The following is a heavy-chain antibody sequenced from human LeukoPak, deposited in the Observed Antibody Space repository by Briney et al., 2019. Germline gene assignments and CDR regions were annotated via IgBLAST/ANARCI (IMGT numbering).Heavy chain of an antibody. Sequence: SETLSLTCTVCGGSISSGDYYWSWIRQPPGKGLEWIAYMYYSGSTYYNPSLKSRVTMSADTSKNQLSLKLSSVTAADTAVYYCARPYYYDSRIDPWGQGILVTVSS. J-gene: IGHJ5*02. V-gene: IGHV4-30-4*01. CDR3: ARPYYYDSRIDP. CDR2: MYYSGST. CDR1: GGSISSGDYY. D-gene: IGHD3-22*01.